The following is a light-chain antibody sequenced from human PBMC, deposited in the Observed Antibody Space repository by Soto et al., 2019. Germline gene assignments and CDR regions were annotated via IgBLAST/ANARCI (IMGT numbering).Light chain of an antibody. CDR1: QGIAGW. V-gene: IGKV1-12*01. J-gene: IGKJ1*01. Sequence: DIQMTQSPSSVSASVGDRVTITCRASQGIAGWLAWYQQKPGKAPRLLIYAASILQSGVPSRFSVSGSGTEFSLTISSLQPEDFATYYCQQANSFPRTFGQGTKVEIK. CDR3: QQANSFPRT. CDR2: AAS.